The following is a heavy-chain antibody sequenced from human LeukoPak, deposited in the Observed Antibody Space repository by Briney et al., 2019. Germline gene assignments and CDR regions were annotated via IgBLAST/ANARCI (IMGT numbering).Heavy chain of an antibody. V-gene: IGHV3-9*01. CDR2: INWNTGSI. CDR1: GFTFDDYA. CDR3: AKGLRLGELSLSPDFDY. J-gene: IGHJ4*02. D-gene: IGHD3-16*02. Sequence: GGSLRLSCAASGFTFDDYAMHWVRQAPGKGLEWVSSINWNTGSIAYADSVKGRFTISRDNAKNSLYLQMNSLRAEDTALYYCAKGLRLGELSLSPDFDYWGQGTLVTVSS.